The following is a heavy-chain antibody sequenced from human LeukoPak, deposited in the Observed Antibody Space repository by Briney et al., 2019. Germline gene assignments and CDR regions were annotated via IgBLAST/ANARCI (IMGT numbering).Heavy chain of an antibody. J-gene: IGHJ5*02. D-gene: IGHD6-13*01. CDR1: GGSISSSTYY. CDR2: IYKSGST. Sequence: SETLSLTCSVSGGSISSSTYYWGWIRQPPGKGLEWIGNIYKSGSTYYNPSLKSRVTISVDTSKNQFSLKLSSVTAADTAVYYCARQAYSSNLGWFDPWGQGTLVTVSS. CDR3: ARQAYSSNLGWFDP. V-gene: IGHV4-39*01.